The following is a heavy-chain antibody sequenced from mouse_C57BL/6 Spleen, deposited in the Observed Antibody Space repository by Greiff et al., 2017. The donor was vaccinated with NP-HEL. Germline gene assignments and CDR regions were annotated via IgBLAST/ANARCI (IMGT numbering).Heavy chain of an antibody. CDR1: GFNIKDYY. Sequence: VQLKESGAELVKPGASVKLSCTASGFNIKDYYMHWVKQRTEQGLEWIGRIDPEDGETKYAPKFQGKATITADTSSNTAYLQLSSLTSEDTAVYYCARDWDGDGWVDDWGQGTSVTVSS. CDR2: IDPEDGET. D-gene: IGHD4-1*01. V-gene: IGHV14-2*01. CDR3: ARDWDGDGWVDD. J-gene: IGHJ4*01.